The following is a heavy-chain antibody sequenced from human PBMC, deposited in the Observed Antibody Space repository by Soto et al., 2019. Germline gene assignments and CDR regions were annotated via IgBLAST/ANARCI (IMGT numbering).Heavy chain of an antibody. CDR1: GGSFSGYY. CDR3: ARDRITIFGVVITRGWFDP. V-gene: IGHV4-34*01. Sequence: PSETLSLTCAVYGGSFSGYYWSWIRQPPGKGLEWIGEINHSGSTNYNPSLKSRVTISVDTSKNQFSLKLSSVTAADTAVYYCARDRITIFGVVITRGWFDPWGQGTLVTVLL. J-gene: IGHJ5*02. D-gene: IGHD3-3*01. CDR2: INHSGST.